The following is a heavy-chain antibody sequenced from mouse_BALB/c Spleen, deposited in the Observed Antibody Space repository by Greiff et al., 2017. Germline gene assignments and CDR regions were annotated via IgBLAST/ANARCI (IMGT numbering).Heavy chain of an antibody. CDR2: INPSTGYT. CDR1: GYTFTSYW. Sequence: VQLQQSGAELAKPGASVKMSCKASGYTFTSYWMHWVKQRPGQGLEWIGYINPSTGYTEYNQKFKDKATLTADKSSSTAYMQLSSLTSEDSAVYYCARGLGLPDYWGQGTTLTVSS. J-gene: IGHJ2*01. V-gene: IGHV1-7*01. CDR3: ARGLGLPDY. D-gene: IGHD2-4*01.